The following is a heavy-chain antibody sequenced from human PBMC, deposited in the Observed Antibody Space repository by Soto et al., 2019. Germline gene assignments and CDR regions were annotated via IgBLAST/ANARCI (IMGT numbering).Heavy chain of an antibody. V-gene: IGHV4-4*02. CDR2: VYRTGST. D-gene: IGHD6-13*01. Sequence: SQTLPLXCAVSGGSISPSNWRSWVRQPPGKGLEWIGEVYRTGSTNYNPSLESRVIVSIDKSKNQFSLKLTSVTAADTAVYYCARARATIAAAAIFECLGQGSVVT. J-gene: IGHJ4*02. CDR3: ARARATIAAAAIFEC. CDR1: GGSISPSNW.